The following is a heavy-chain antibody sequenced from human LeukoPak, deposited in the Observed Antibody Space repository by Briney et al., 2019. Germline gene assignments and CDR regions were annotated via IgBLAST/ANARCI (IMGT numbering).Heavy chain of an antibody. CDR1: GFTFSRYE. Sequence: GGSLRLSCAASGFTFSRYEMNWVRQAPGKGLEWVSYITSSGSTIYYADSVKGRFTISRHNAKNSLYLQMNSLRAEDTALYYCARGGLTIFGVVNYMDVWGKGTTVTVSS. CDR2: ITSSGSTI. J-gene: IGHJ6*03. CDR3: ARGGLTIFGVVNYMDV. D-gene: IGHD3-3*01. V-gene: IGHV3-48*03.